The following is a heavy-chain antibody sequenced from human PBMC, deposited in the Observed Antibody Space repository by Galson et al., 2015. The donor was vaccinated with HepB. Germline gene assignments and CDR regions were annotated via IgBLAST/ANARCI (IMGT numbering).Heavy chain of an antibody. J-gene: IGHJ5*02. D-gene: IGHD6-6*01. CDR3: ATGRVSSSFKLVPWFDP. V-gene: IGHV1-24*01. CDR1: GYTLTELS. CDR2: FDPEDSET. Sequence: SVKVSCKVSGYTLTELSMHWVRQAPGKGLEWMGGFDPEDSETIYAQKFQGRVTMTEDTSTDTAYMELSSLRSEDTAVYYCATGRVSSSFKLVPWFDPWGQGTLVTVSS.